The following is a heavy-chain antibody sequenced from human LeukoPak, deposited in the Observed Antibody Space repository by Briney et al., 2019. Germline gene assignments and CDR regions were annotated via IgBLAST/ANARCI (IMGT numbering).Heavy chain of an antibody. J-gene: IGHJ2*01. V-gene: IGHV4-34*01. CDR3: TRITYCGGEDCRLFDV. Sequence: PSETLSLTCAVYGGPVVGHFWSWIRQAPGKGLEWIGESNYNVNSNCNPSLKSRVTISVDTSKNQFSLRLTSMTAADTAMYYCTRITYCGGEDCRLFDVWSRGTLVTVSS. CDR1: GGPVVGHF. D-gene: IGHD2-21*01. CDR2: SNYNVNS.